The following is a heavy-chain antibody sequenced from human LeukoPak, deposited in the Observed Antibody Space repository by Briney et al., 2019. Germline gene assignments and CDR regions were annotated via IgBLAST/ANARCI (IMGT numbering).Heavy chain of an antibody. CDR1: GGSFSGYY. CDR3: ARGPHRYCSSTSCYPMDV. Sequence: PSETLSLTCAVYGGSFSGYYWSWIRQPPGKGLEWIGEINHSGSTNYNPSLKSRVTISVDTSKNQFSLKLSSVTAADTAVYYCARGPHRYCSSTSCYPMDVWGKGTTVTVSS. J-gene: IGHJ6*03. V-gene: IGHV4-34*01. D-gene: IGHD2-2*01. CDR2: INHSGST.